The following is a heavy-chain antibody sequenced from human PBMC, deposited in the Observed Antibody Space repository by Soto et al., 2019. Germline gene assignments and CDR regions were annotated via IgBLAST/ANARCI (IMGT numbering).Heavy chain of an antibody. CDR2: IYYSGNT. V-gene: IGHV4-39*01. CDR1: GGSITTTTYY. J-gene: IGHJ5*02. CDR3: AKVDYLWGSCRLSWFDP. D-gene: IGHD3-16*02. Sequence: QVQLQESGPGLVKPSETLSLTCTVSGGSITTTTYYWGWIRQPPGKGLEWIGSIYYSGNTYYNPSLKTRVTISVDTSKSQFSLKLSSVTAADTAVYYCAKVDYLWGSCRLSWFDPWGQGILVTVSS.